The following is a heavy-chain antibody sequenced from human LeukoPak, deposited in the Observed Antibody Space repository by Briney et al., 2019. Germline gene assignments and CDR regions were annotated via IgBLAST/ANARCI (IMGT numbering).Heavy chain of an antibody. Sequence: PSQTLSLTCTVSGGSISSGSYYWSWIRQPDGKGLEWIGRIYTSGSTNYNPSLKSRVTISVDTSKNQFSLKLSSVTAADTAVYYCARDGDYDFWSGYPNWFDPWGQGTPVTVSS. V-gene: IGHV4-61*02. CDR1: GGSISSGSYY. D-gene: IGHD3-3*01. CDR2: IYTSGST. J-gene: IGHJ5*02. CDR3: ARDGDYDFWSGYPNWFDP.